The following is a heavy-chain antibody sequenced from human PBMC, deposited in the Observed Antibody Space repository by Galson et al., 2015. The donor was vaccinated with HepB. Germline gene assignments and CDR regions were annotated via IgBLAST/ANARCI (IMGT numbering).Heavy chain of an antibody. CDR3: ARESSAILFHAFDI. CDR2: IQSDGSQI. Sequence: SLRLSCAASGFTFINFGMHWVRQAPGKGLEWVAVIQSDGSQIYYADSVKGRFTISRDNSKNSLYLEMNSLRADDTAIYYCARESSAILFHAFDIWGQGTMVTVSS. V-gene: IGHV3-33*05. J-gene: IGHJ3*02. CDR1: GFTFINFG. D-gene: IGHD3-22*01.